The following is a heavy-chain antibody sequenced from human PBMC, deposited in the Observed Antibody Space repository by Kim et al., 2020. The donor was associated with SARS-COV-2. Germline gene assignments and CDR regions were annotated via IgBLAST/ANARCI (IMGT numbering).Heavy chain of an antibody. J-gene: IGHJ4*01. D-gene: IGHD2-15*01. V-gene: IGHV3-21*01. CDR2: ISGGSTHI. CDR1: GLTFINYD. CDR3: VSAQPPLRSAPLGDY. Sequence: GGSLRLSCAASGLTFINYDMNWVRQAPGKGLEWVSSISGGSTHIYYAGSVKGRFTVSRDNAKNSLFLQLDFLRDEDTAVYYCVSAQPPLRSAPLGDYWG.